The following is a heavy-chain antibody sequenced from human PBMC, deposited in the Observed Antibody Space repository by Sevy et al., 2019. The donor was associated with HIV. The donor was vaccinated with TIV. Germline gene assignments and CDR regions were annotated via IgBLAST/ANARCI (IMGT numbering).Heavy chain of an antibody. J-gene: IGHJ6*02. CDR1: GFTFSNVW. D-gene: IGHD4-17*01. V-gene: IGHV3-15*01. CDR2: IRSKTEGGTT. Sequence: GGSLRLSCAASGFTFSNVWMSWVRQAPGKGLEWVGRIRSKTEGGTTDYAAPVKGRFTISRDDSKNTLYLQMNSLKTEDTAVYYRTTEALDGDGGDYYYYGLDVWGQGTTVTVSS. CDR3: TTEALDGDGGDYYYYGLDV.